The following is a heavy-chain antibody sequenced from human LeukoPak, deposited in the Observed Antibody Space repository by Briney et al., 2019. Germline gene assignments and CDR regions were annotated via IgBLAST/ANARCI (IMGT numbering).Heavy chain of an antibody. CDR1: GYTFTGYY. CDR2: INPNSGGT. D-gene: IGHD1-26*01. Sequence: ASVKVSCKASGYTFTGYYMHWVRHAPGQGLEWMGRINPNSGGTNYGQKFQGRVTMTRDTSISTAYMELSRLRSDDTAVYYCARVVGASEYFKNWGQGTLVTVSS. J-gene: IGHJ1*01. V-gene: IGHV1-2*06. CDR3: ARVVGASEYFKN.